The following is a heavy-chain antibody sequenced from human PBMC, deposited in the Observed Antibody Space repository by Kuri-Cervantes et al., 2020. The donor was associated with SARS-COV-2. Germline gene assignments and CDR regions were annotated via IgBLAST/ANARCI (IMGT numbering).Heavy chain of an antibody. D-gene: IGHD6-6*01. CDR2: ISGAGDIT. Sequence: GESLKISCIVFRITFSSSAMTWVRQGPGKGLERVSAISGAGDITYYADSVKGRFTISRDNSKNTLYLQVNSLRAEDTAVFYCTKARAGRPSGGMDVWGQGTTVTVSS. J-gene: IGHJ6*02. CDR3: TKARAGRPSGGMDV. CDR1: RITFSSSA. V-gene: IGHV3-23*01.